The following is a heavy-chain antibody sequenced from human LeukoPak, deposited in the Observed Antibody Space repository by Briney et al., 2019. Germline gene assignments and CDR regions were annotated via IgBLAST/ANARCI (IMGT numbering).Heavy chain of an antibody. Sequence: GGSLSLSCAASGFPFNDYYMSWLRQAPGKGVEGVSYISCSGSTISYADPVKGRFTLYRDNAKNALYLQMNSLRAEDTAVYYCARFTGYGSGSYYVGNWFDPWGQGTLVTVSS. CDR3: ARFTGYGSGSYYVGNWFDP. CDR1: GFPFNDYY. CDR2: ISCSGSTI. D-gene: IGHD3-10*01. J-gene: IGHJ5*02. V-gene: IGHV3-11*01.